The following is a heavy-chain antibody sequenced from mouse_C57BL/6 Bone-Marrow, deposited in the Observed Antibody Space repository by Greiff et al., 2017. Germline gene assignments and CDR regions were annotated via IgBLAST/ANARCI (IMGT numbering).Heavy chain of an antibody. CDR3: ARKGGLGPFPFAY. Sequence: VKLQQPGTELVKPGASVKLSCKASGYTFTSYWMHWVKQRPGQGLEWIGNINPSNGGTNYNEKFKSKATLTVDKSSSTAYMQRSSLTSEDSAVYYCARKGGLGPFPFAYWGQGTLVTVSA. CDR1: GYTFTSYW. CDR2: INPSNGGT. V-gene: IGHV1-53*01. J-gene: IGHJ3*01. D-gene: IGHD4-1*01.